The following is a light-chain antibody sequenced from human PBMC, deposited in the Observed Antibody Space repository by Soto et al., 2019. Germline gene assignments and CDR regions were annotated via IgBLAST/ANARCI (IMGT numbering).Light chain of an antibody. J-gene: IGKJ2*01. CDR2: AAS. CDR3: EQSQSHAYT. CDR1: QSIARH. V-gene: IGKV1-39*01. Sequence: DIQMTQSPSSLSASVGDRVTITCRASQSIARHLNWYQQRPGRAPKILIYAASSLQRGVPSRFSGSGSGTDFTITISSLQPEDFATYYCEQSQSHAYTFGQGTQLQIE.